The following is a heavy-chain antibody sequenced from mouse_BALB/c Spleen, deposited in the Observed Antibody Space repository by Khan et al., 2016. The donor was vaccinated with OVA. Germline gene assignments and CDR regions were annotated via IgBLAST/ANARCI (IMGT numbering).Heavy chain of an antibody. Sequence: QVQLQQSGAELVKPGASVKLSCKTSGYTFTSYWIQWVQQRPGQGLGWIGQIFPGTGTTYYNENFKGKATLTVDTSSSTAYMQLSGLTSEDSAVYFCARGYFGNYEFVYWGQWTLVTVSP. D-gene: IGHD2-1*01. CDR2: IFPGTGTT. CDR3: ARGYFGNYEFVY. V-gene: IGHV1S132*01. J-gene: IGHJ3*01. CDR1: GYTFTSYW.